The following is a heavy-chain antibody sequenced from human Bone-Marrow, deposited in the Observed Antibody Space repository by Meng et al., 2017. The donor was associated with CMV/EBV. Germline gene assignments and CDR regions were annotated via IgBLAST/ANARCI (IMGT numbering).Heavy chain of an antibody. V-gene: IGHV3-30*04. CDR3: AREAVTSSGGDNWAGNVFDP. D-gene: IGHD1-1*01. CDR1: GFTFGSYT. CDR2: VSYDGNNQ. Sequence: GESLKISCAASGFTFGSYTFHWVRQAPGKGLEWVAVVSYDGNNQIYADSVMGRFTVSRDNSKNTLYLQLNSLRIEDAAVYYCAREAVTSSGGDNWAGNVFDPWGQGTLVTVSS. J-gene: IGHJ5*02.